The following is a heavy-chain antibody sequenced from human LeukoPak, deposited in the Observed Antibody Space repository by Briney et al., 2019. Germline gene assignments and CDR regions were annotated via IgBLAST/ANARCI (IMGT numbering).Heavy chain of an antibody. CDR2: IRYDGSNK. CDR3: ARDYGPNWFDP. Sequence: GGSLRLSCAASGFTFSSYGMHWVRQAPGKGLEWVAFIRYDGSNKYYADAVKGRFTISRDNSKNTLYLQRNSLRAEDTAVYYCARDYGPNWFDPWGQGTLVTVSS. CDR1: GFTFSSYG. J-gene: IGHJ5*02. V-gene: IGHV3-30*02. D-gene: IGHD3-16*01.